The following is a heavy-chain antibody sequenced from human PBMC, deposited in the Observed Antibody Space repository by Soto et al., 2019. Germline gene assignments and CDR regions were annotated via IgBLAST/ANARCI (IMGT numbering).Heavy chain of an antibody. V-gene: IGHV1-18*01. D-gene: IGHD3-10*01. J-gene: IGHJ4*02. CDR2: ISAYNGNT. Sequence: SSVKVSCKASGYTFTSYGISWVRQAPGQGLEWMGWISAYNGNTNYAQKLQGRVTMTTDESTSTAYMELSSLRSEDTAVYYCARQPPSIVRGVTTDYWGQGTLVTVSS. CDR1: GYTFTSYG. CDR3: ARQPPSIVRGVTTDY.